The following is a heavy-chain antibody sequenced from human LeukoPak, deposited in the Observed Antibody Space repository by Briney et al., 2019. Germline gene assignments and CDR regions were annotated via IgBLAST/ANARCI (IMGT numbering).Heavy chain of an antibody. CDR1: GYTFTDYY. Sequence: ASVKVSCKASGYTFTDYYMHWVRQAPGQGPEWMGWINPNSGGTKYAQKFQGRVTMTGDTSSNTAYMELSSLRFDDTAVYYCARQNDQIGVAGTWFDYWGQGALVTVSS. D-gene: IGHD6-19*01. J-gene: IGHJ4*02. CDR3: ARQNDQIGVAGTWFDY. CDR2: INPNSGGT. V-gene: IGHV1-2*02.